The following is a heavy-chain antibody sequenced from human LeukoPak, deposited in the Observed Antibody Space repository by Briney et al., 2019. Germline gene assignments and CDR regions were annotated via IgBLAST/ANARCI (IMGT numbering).Heavy chain of an antibody. D-gene: IGHD3-10*01. J-gene: IGHJ6*03. V-gene: IGHV3-9*01. Sequence: GGSLRLSCAASGFTFDDYGMTWVRQAPGKGLEWVSGISWNSGSIGYADSVKGRFTISRDNAKNSLYLQMNSLRAEDTALYYCAKDQSSITMVRGVNYYYYYMDVWGKGTTVTISS. CDR3: AKDQSSITMVRGVNYYYYYMDV. CDR1: GFTFDDYG. CDR2: ISWNSGSI.